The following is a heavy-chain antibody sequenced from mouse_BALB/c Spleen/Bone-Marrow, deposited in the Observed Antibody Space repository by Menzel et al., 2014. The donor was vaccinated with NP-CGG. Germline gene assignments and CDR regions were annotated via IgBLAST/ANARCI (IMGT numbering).Heavy chain of an antibody. Sequence: DVHLVESGGGLVQPGGSLKLSCAASGFTFSNYGMSWVRQTPDKRLELVATINSDGGSTYYPDSVKGRFTIYRDAAKNTLYLQMHSLKSEETAMYYCVRDNYGSYVDCFDFWGQGTTLTVSS. CDR3: VRDNYGSYVDCFDF. J-gene: IGHJ2*01. CDR2: INSDGGST. V-gene: IGHV5-6-3*01. CDR1: GFTFSNYG. D-gene: IGHD2-1*01.